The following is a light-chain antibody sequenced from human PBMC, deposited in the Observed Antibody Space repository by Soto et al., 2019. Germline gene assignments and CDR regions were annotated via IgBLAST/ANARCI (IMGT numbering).Light chain of an antibody. J-gene: IGKJ1*01. Sequence: DIQLTQSPSTLSAFVGDGVTITSRASQSISSWLAWYQQKPGKAPKLLIYDASSLESGVPSRFSGSGSGTEFTLTISSLQPDDFATYYCQQYNSYWTFGQGTKVDI. CDR2: DAS. CDR3: QQYNSYWT. CDR1: QSISSW. V-gene: IGKV1-5*01.